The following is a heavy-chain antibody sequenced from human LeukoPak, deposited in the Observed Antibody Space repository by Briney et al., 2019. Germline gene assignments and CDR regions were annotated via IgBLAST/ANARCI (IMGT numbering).Heavy chain of an antibody. CDR2: ITGSDGST. CDR3: AKMSYSTGWYVDF. CDR1: GFGFSSYS. Sequence: PGGSLRLSCAASGFGFSSYSMNWVRQAPEKGLEWVSGITGSDGSTYYADSVKGRFTISRDNSKNTLYLQMSSLRAEDTAVYYCAKMSYSTGWYVDFWGQGTLVTVSS. V-gene: IGHV3-23*01. D-gene: IGHD6-19*01. J-gene: IGHJ4*02.